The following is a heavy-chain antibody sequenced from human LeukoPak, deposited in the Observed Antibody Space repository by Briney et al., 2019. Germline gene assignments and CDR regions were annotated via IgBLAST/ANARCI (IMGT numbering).Heavy chain of an antibody. J-gene: IGHJ3*02. V-gene: IGHV3-23*01. CDR1: GFTFSSYA. D-gene: IGHD3-10*01. CDR2: ISGSGGST. CDR3: AKDHYVSGRYDAFDI. Sequence: PGGSLRLSCAASGFTFSSYAMSWVRQAPGKGLEWVSAISGSGGSTYYADYVKGRFTISRDNSKNTLYLQMNSLRAEDTAVYYCAKDHYVSGRYDAFDIWGQGTMVTVSS.